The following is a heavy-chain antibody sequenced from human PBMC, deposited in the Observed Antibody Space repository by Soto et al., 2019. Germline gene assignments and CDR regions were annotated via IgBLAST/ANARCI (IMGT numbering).Heavy chain of an antibody. D-gene: IGHD1-26*01. CDR3: AKDGSHNFDY. Sequence: PASGFTFSHYAMHWVRQAPGKGLEWVALMSYDGSNEYYADSVKGRFTISRDNSKNTLYLQMNSLRAEDTAVYYCAKDGSHNFDYWGQGTLFTVSS. CDR1: GFTFSHYA. V-gene: IGHV3-30*18. CDR2: MSYDGSNE. J-gene: IGHJ4*02.